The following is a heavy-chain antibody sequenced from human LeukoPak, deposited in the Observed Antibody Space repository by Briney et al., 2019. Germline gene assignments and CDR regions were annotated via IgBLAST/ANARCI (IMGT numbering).Heavy chain of an antibody. CDR2: INTNGDVT. Sequence: GGPLRLSCSASGFTFSGYAMHWVRQAPGKGLEYVSTINTNGDVTYYADAVKGRFTISRDNSKSTLYLQMSSLRAEDTAVYYCVKALDYWGQGALVTVSS. J-gene: IGHJ4*02. CDR1: GFTFSGYA. V-gene: IGHV3-64D*06. CDR3: VKALDY.